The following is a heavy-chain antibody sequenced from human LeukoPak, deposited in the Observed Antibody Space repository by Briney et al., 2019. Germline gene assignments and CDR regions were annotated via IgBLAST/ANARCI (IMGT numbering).Heavy chain of an antibody. D-gene: IGHD5-18*01. CDR1: GYTFTSYF. J-gene: IGHJ4*02. CDR3: ARAPPRDTFDS. V-gene: IGHV1-2*02. Sequence: ASAKVSCKSSGYTFTSYFIHWVRQAPGQGLEWMGWINPDSGGTNYAQKFQGRVTMTRDTSIDTAYMDLSRLTSHDTAVYYCARAPPRDTFDSWGQGTLVTVSS. CDR2: INPDSGGT.